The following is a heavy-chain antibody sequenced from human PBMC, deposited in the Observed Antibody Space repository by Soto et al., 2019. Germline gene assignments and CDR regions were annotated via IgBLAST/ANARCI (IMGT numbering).Heavy chain of an antibody. CDR2: IVVGSGNT. V-gene: IGHV1-58*02. CDR3: AAGPNYDILTGYSRDAFDI. J-gene: IGHJ3*02. Sequence: QMKLVQSGPEVKKPGTSVKVSCKASGFTFTSSAMQWVRQARGQRLEWIGLIVVGSGNTNYAQKFQERVTITRDMSTSTAYMEQSSLRSEDKAVYYCAAGPNYDILTGYSRDAFDIWGQGQWSPSLQ. CDR1: GFTFTSSA. D-gene: IGHD3-9*01.